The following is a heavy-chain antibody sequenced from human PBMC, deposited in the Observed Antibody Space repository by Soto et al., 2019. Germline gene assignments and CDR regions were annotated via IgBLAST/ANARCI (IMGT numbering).Heavy chain of an antibody. CDR1: GYTFSGYY. CDR2: FKPTGGGST. D-gene: IGHD3-10*01. V-gene: IGHV1-46*01. J-gene: IGHJ6*02. CDR3: AIDYGLGVEMAV. Sequence: QVQLVQSGAEVKKPGASVKLSCKPSGYTFSGYYVHWVRQAPGQGMAWMGVFKPTGGGSTSYAQRFQGRVTVTRDTSTSTVYMELGSLRFEATAVYFCAIDYGLGVEMAVWGQGTRVTVSS.